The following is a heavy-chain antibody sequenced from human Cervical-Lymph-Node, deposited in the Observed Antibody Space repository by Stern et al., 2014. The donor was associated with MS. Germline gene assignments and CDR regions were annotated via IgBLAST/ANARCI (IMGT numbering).Heavy chain of an antibody. CDR3: AKDLGGNAFDY. D-gene: IGHD4-23*01. V-gene: IGHV3-30*18. J-gene: IGHJ4*02. CDR1: GFSFSDYG. Sequence: QVQLVESGGGVVQPGTSLRISCTASGFSFSDYGIHWVRQAPGKALEWVAVISYDGTHKYYADSVKGRVTISRDNSKNTLSLQMNSLRSDDTAVYYCAKDLGGNAFDYWGQGTLVTVSS. CDR2: ISYDGTHK.